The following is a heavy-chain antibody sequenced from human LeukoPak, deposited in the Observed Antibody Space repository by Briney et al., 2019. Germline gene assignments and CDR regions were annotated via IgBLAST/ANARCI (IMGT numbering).Heavy chain of an antibody. Sequence: SETLSLTCTVSGGSISSSSYYWGWIRQPPGKGLEWIGRIYYSGSTYYNPSLKSRVTISVDTSKNQFSLKLSSVTAADTAVYYCARDFAYYYERASEYFQHWGQGTLVTVSS. CDR2: IYYSGST. CDR1: GGSISSSSYY. CDR3: ARDFAYYYERASEYFQH. J-gene: IGHJ1*01. V-gene: IGHV4-39*07. D-gene: IGHD3-22*01.